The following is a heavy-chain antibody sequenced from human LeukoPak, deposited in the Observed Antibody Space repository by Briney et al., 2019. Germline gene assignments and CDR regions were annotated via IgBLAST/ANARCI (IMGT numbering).Heavy chain of an antibody. CDR2: VSSSRSVI. CDR3: AREDTSGWFQDYFDY. J-gene: IGHJ4*02. V-gene: IGHV3-48*01. Sequence: GGSLRLSCAASGFTFSSYSMNWVRQAPGKGLEWVSYVSSSRSVIYYADSVKGRFTISRDNAKNSLYLQMNSLRAEDTAVYYCAREDTSGWFQDYFDYWGQGTLVTVSS. CDR1: GFTFSSYS. D-gene: IGHD6-19*01.